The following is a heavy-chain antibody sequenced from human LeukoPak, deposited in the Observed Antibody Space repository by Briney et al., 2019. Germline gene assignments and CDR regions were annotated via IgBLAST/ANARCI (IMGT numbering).Heavy chain of an antibody. CDR3: ARAAYYYDSGYFDY. V-gene: IGHV1-69*13. CDR1: GGTFSSYA. Sequence: SVKVSCKASGGTFSSYAISWVRQAPGQGLEWMGGIIPIFGTANYAQKFQGRVTITADESTSTAYMELGSLRSEDTAVYYCARAAYYYDSGYFDYWGQGTLVTVSS. J-gene: IGHJ4*02. D-gene: IGHD3-22*01. CDR2: IIPIFGTA.